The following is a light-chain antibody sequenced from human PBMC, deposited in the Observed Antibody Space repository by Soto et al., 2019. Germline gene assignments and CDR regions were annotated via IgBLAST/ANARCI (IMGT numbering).Light chain of an antibody. CDR2: AAS. CDR1: QSIGRY. V-gene: IGKV1-39*01. CDR3: QQSYSSPFN. J-gene: IGKJ3*01. Sequence: DIPMTQSPSSLSASVGDRVTITCRASQSIGRYLNWYQQKPGKAPNLLISAASSLQSGVPSRFSGSGSGTDFTLTISSLQPEDFATYFCQQSYSSPFNFGPGTKVAIK.